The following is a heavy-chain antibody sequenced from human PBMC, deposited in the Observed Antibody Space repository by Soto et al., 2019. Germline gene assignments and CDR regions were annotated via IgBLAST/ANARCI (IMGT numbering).Heavy chain of an antibody. CDR2: IIPILDKA. J-gene: IGHJ4*02. D-gene: IGHD5-12*01. Sequence: QVQLVQSGAEVKKPGSSVKVSCKASGGTFSTSTFSWVRQAPGQGLEWMGRIIPILDKADYTQKFEDRGAITAEQSTSTAYMKLSNLRSEDTAVYFCARDSPIGSTFSGYDAIDHWGQGSLVTVSS. V-gene: IGHV1-69*08. CDR1: GGTFSTST. CDR3: ARDSPIGSTFSGYDAIDH.